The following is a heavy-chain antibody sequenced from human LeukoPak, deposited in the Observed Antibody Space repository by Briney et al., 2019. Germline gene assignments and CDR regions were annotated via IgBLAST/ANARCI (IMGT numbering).Heavy chain of an antibody. V-gene: IGHV4-59*12. CDR1: GGSISSYY. J-gene: IGHJ5*02. CDR2: IYYSGST. Sequence: PSETLSLTCTVSGGSISSYYWSCIRQPPGKGLEWIGYIYYSGSTNYNPSLKSRVTISVDTSKNQFSLKLSSVTAADTVVYYCASNPPAAYYDFWSGLNWFDPWGQGTLVTVSS. CDR3: ASNPPAAYYDFWSGLNWFDP. D-gene: IGHD3-3*01.